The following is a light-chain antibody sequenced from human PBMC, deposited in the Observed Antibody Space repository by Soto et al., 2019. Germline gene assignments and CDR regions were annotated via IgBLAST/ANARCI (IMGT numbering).Light chain of an antibody. CDR3: AAWDDSLKGVI. Sequence: QSALTQPASVSGSPGQSITISCTGTGSDVGIYNLVSWYQQYPGKAPQLIIYQDNKRPSGISNRFSGSKSGNTASLTISGLQAEEEADYYCAAWDDSLKGVIFGGGTQLTVL. CDR1: GSDVGIYNL. CDR2: QDN. J-gene: IGLJ2*01. V-gene: IGLV2-23*01.